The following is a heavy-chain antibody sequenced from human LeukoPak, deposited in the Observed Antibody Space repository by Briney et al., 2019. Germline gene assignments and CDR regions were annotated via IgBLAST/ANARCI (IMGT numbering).Heavy chain of an antibody. Sequence: GGSLRLSCAASGFTFSSYEMNWVRQAPGEGLEWVSSIIYSGGTTYYADSVKGRFTISRDNAKNSLYLQMNSLRAEDTAVYYCARGKYSGSPSAAFDIWGQGTMVTVSS. V-gene: IGHV3-48*03. CDR3: ARGKYSGSPSAAFDI. CDR2: IIYSGGTT. J-gene: IGHJ3*02. D-gene: IGHD1-26*01. CDR1: GFTFSSYE.